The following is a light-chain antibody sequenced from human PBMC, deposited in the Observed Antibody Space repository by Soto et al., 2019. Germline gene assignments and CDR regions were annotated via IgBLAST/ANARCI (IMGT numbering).Light chain of an antibody. CDR3: SSYTSGSTLVV. CDR1: SSDVGAYNY. J-gene: IGLJ2*01. CDR2: EVT. Sequence: QSALTQPASVSGSPGQSITISCTGSSSDVGAYNYVSWYQQHPGKAPRLMIYEVTNRPSGVSNRFSGSKSGNTASLTISGLRAEDEPDYYCSSYTSGSTLVVFGGGTKLTVL. V-gene: IGLV2-14*01.